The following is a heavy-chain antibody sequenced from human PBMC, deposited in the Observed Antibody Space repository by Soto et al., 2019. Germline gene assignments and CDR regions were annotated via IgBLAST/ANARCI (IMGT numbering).Heavy chain of an antibody. CDR3: ARLDILTGSDAFDI. V-gene: IGHV4-59*08. Sequence: SETLSLTCTVSGGSIISYYWSWILQPPWKGLEWIGYINYSGSTNYNPSLKSRVTISVDTSKNQFSLKLSSVTAADTAVYYCARLDILTGSDAFDIWGQGTMVTVSS. J-gene: IGHJ3*02. CDR1: GGSIISYY. CDR2: INYSGST. D-gene: IGHD3-9*01.